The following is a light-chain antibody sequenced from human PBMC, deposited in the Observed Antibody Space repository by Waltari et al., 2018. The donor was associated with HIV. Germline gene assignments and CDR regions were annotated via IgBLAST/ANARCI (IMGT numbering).Light chain of an antibody. CDR2: GVS. J-gene: IGKJ2*01. CDR1: ESVSGN. V-gene: IGKV3-15*01. CDR3: QQYAHWPT. Sequence: EIVMTQSPATLSVSPGDAATLSCRASESVSGNVGWYQQKPGQAPRLLIYGVSTRATGISGRFSGSGSGTEFTLTISSLQSEDFALYYCQQYAHWPTFGQGTKVEVK.